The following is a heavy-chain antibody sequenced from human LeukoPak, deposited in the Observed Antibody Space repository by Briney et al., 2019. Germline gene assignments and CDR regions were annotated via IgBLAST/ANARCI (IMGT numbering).Heavy chain of an antibody. J-gene: IGHJ4*02. CDR3: AKYKALIVRTGYFDY. D-gene: IGHD3-22*01. Sequence: PGGSLRLSCVASGFTFNNYAMTWVRQAPGKGLEWVSGITGSGGNTYYADSVQGRFTISRDNSKNTLYLQMNSLRAEDTAVYYCAKYKALIVRTGYFDYWGQGTLVTVSS. CDR1: GFTFNNYA. CDR2: ITGSGGNT. V-gene: IGHV3-23*01.